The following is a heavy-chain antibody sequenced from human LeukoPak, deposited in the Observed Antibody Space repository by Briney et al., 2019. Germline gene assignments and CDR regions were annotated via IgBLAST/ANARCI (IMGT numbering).Heavy chain of an antibody. CDR3: AKGYGQQLVNNWFDP. CDR2: ISFDGSNK. Sequence: GGSLRLSCAASGFTFSSYGMHWVRQAPGKGLEWVAVISFDGSNKYYADSVKGRFTISRDNSKNTLYLQMNSLRVEDTAVYYCAKGYGQQLVNNWFDPWGQGTLVTVSS. J-gene: IGHJ5*02. V-gene: IGHV3-30*18. D-gene: IGHD6-13*01. CDR1: GFTFSSYG.